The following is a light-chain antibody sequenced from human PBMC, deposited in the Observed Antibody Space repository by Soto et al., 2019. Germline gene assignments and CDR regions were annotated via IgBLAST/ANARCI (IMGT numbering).Light chain of an antibody. J-gene: IGKJ4*02. CDR2: ESS. Sequence: EVVLTHSPGTLSFSPGERATLSCRASQSVANWLAWYQLKPGQAPKLLIYESSSLESGVAARFSGSGSGTEFTLTISSLEPDDFAAYYCQQGSSFPETFGGGTKVDIK. CDR1: QSVANW. CDR3: QQGSSFPET. V-gene: IGKV3-11*01.